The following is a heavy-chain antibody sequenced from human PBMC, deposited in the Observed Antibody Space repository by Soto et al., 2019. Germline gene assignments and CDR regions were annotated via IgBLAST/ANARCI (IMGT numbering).Heavy chain of an antibody. J-gene: IGHJ4*02. CDR2: ISSSSSYI. CDR1: GFTFGSYS. V-gene: IGHV3-21*01. CDR3: ARDLYSSSARYFDY. Sequence: GGSPRLSCAASGFTFGSYSMNWFRQAPGKGLEWVSSISSSSSYIYYADSVKGRFTISRDNAKNSLYLQMNSLRAEDTAVYYCARDLYSSSARYFDYWGQGTLVTFSS. D-gene: IGHD6-6*01.